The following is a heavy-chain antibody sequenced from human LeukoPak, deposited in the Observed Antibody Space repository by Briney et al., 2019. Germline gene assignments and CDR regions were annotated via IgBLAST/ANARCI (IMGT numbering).Heavy chain of an antibody. CDR1: GFTFSSYG. D-gene: IGHD3-10*01. V-gene: IGHV3-30*02. CDR3: AKGRDYYGSGSYYYYAFDY. Sequence: GGSLRLSCAASGFTFSSYGMHWVRQAPGKGLEWVAFIRYGGSNKYFADSVKGRFTISRDNSKNTLDLQMNSLRAEDTAVYYCAKGRDYYGSGSYYYYAFDYWGQGTLVTVSS. J-gene: IGHJ4*02. CDR2: IRYGGSNK.